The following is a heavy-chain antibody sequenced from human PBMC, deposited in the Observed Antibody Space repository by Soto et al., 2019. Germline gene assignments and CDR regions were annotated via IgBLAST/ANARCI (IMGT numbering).Heavy chain of an antibody. J-gene: IGHJ3*02. CDR1: GFTFSPCY. D-gene: IGHD1-1*01. V-gene: IGHV3-7*03. CDR2: TTQDGNDK. Sequence: PGASLRLSCAASGFTFSPCYMSWVRQAPGKGLEWLAMTTQDGNDKHYVDSVRGRFTISRDSAKNSLYLQMSSLKIEDTAVYYCVRVPTPVHAPLDIWGEGTKVTVSS. CDR3: VRVPTPVHAPLDI.